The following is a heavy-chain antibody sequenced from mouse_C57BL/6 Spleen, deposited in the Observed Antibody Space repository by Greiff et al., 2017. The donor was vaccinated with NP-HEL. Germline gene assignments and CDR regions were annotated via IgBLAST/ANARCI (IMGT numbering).Heavy chain of an antibody. CDR1: GYAFSSSW. CDR3: ARSYYGSSYGDY. J-gene: IGHJ2*01. CDR2: IYPGDGDT. V-gene: IGHV1-82*01. D-gene: IGHD1-1*01. Sequence: VQLQQSGPELVKPGASVKISCKASGYAFSSSWMNWVKQRPGKGLEWIGRIYPGDGDTNYNGKFKGKATLTADKSSSTAYMQLSSLTSEDSAVYFCARSYYGSSYGDYWGQGTTLTVSS.